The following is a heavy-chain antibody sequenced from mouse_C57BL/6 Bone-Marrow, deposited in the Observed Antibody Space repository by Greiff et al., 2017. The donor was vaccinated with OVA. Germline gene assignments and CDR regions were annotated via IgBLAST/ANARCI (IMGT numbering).Heavy chain of an antibody. CDR3: GRSDYALYWYFDV. Sequence: QVQLKESGAELVKPGASVKISCKASGYTFTDYYINWVKQRPGQGLEWIGKICPGSGSTYYNEKFKGKATLTADKSSSTAYMQLSSLTSEDAAVYFCGRSDYALYWYFDVWGTGTTVTVSS. D-gene: IGHD2-4*01. CDR1: GYTFTDYY. CDR2: ICPGSGST. J-gene: IGHJ1*03. V-gene: IGHV1-77*01.